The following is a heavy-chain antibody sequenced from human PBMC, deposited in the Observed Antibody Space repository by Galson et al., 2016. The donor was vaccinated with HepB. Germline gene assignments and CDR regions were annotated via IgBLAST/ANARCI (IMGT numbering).Heavy chain of an antibody. CDR2: IYPGDADA. CDR1: GNSFATNW. V-gene: IGHV5-51*01. D-gene: IGHD5-12*01. Sequence: QSGAEVKKPGESLQISCKDSGNSFATNWSGGVRQMPGKGLEWMGIIYPGDADARYSPSFQGQVTISADKSISTAYLQWSSLRASDTAMYFCARPRGYDNYFDYWGQGTLVTVSS. J-gene: IGHJ4*02. CDR3: ARPRGYDNYFDY.